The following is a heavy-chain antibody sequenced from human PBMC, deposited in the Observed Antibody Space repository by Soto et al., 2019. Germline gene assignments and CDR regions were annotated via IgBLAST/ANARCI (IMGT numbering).Heavy chain of an antibody. Sequence: ASVKVSCKASGYTFTSYDINWVRQATGQGLEWMGWMNPNSGNTGYAQKFQGRVTMTRNTSISTAYMELSSLRSEDTAVYYCARHNPNNDYGDYGYYYYYYMDVWGKGTTVTVSS. V-gene: IGHV1-8*01. CDR2: MNPNSGNT. J-gene: IGHJ6*03. CDR3: ARHNPNNDYGDYGYYYYYYMDV. CDR1: GYTFTSYD. D-gene: IGHD4-17*01.